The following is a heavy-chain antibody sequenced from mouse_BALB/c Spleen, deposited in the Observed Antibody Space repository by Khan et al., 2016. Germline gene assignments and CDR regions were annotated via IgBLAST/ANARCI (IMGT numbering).Heavy chain of an antibody. CDR3: AGRPYYTTGFAY. Sequence: EVQLQESGPGLVKPSQSLSLTCTVTGYSITSDYTWNWIRQFPGNKLEWMGYIAYSGSTNYNPSLKSRISITRDTSKNQFFLQLSSVTTEDTATXYCAGRPYYTTGFAYWGQGTLATVSA. V-gene: IGHV3-2*02. J-gene: IGHJ3*01. CDR1: GYSITSDYT. D-gene: IGHD2-12*01. CDR2: IAYSGST.